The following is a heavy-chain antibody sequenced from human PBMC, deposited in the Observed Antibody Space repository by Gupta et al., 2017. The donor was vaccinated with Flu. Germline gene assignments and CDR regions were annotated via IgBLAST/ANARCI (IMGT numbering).Heavy chain of an antibody. CDR1: GGSFSGYY. Sequence: QLQLQQWGAGLLKPSETLSLTCAVYGGSFSGYYWSWIRHPPGKGLEWIGEINHSGSTNYNPSLKSRVTISVDTSKNQFSLKLSSVTAADTAVYYCARERDYYGSGSYYYFDYWGQGTLVTVAS. CDR2: INHSGST. V-gene: IGHV4-34*01. J-gene: IGHJ4*02. D-gene: IGHD3-10*01. CDR3: ARERDYYGSGSYYYFDY.